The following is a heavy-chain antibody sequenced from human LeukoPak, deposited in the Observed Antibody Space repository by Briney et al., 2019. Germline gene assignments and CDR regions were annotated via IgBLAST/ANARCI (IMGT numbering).Heavy chain of an antibody. D-gene: IGHD4-17*01. V-gene: IGHV3-21*01. J-gene: IGHJ5*02. Sequence: GGSLRLSCAASGFTFSGYSMNWVRQAPGKGLEWVSSISSSSSYIYYADSVKGRFTISRDNAKNSLYLQMNSLRAEDTAVYYCARDLLSYGENWFDPWGQGTLVTVSS. CDR3: ARDLLSYGENWFDP. CDR1: GFTFSGYS. CDR2: ISSSSSYI.